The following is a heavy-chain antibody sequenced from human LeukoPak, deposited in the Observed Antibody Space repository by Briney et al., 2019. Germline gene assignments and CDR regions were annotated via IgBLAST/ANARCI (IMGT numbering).Heavy chain of an antibody. Sequence: PGGSLRLSCAASGFIFSSNNMNWVRQAPGKGLEWVSIIYSGGSTSYADSVKGRFTISRDNSKNTLYLQMNSLRTEDTAVYYCARGGSYFDISGYYFYWGQGTLVTVSS. CDR1: GFIFSSNN. CDR3: ARGGSYFDISGYYFY. V-gene: IGHV3-66*01. CDR2: IYSGGST. D-gene: IGHD3-22*01. J-gene: IGHJ4*02.